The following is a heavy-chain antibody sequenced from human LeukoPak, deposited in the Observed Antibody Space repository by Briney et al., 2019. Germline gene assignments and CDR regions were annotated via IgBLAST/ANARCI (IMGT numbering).Heavy chain of an antibody. D-gene: IGHD1-1*01. Sequence: ASVKVSCKASGYTFTTYGISWVRQAPGQGLEWMGWISAYNGNTSYAQSLQGRVTITTDTSTSTAYMELRSLGSDDTAVYYCARDKNWKPDYWGQGTLVTVSS. CDR1: GYTFTTYG. CDR2: ISAYNGNT. CDR3: ARDKNWKPDY. V-gene: IGHV1-18*01. J-gene: IGHJ4*02.